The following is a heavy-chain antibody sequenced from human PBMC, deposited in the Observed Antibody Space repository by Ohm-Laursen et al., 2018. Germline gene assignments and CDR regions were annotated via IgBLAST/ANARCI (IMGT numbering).Heavy chain of an antibody. CDR1: GESSSGYF. D-gene: IGHD6-19*01. CDR2: INQSGST. V-gene: IGHV4-34*01. Sequence: TLSLTCAVNGESSSGYFWNWIRQPPGKGLEWIGKINQSGSTKYNPSLKRRVTLSADSSNPQFSLRLTSVTAADTATYYCARGSGFFKLDVWGQGTTVTVSS. J-gene: IGHJ6*02. CDR3: ARGSGFFKLDV.